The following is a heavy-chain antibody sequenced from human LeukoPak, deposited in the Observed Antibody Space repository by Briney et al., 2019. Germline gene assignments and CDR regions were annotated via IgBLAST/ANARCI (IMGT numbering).Heavy chain of an antibody. D-gene: IGHD2/OR15-2a*01. Sequence: PSETLSLTCTVSGGSISSYYWSWIRQPPGKGLEWIGYIYTSGSTNYNPSLKSRVTISVDTSKNQFSLKLSSVTAADTAVYYYARHPFKVLGYFDYWGQGTLVTVSS. J-gene: IGHJ4*02. CDR1: GGSISSYY. CDR3: ARHPFKVLGYFDY. V-gene: IGHV4-4*09. CDR2: IYTSGST.